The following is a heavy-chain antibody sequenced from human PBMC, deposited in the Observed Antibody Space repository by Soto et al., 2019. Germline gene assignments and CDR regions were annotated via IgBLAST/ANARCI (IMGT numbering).Heavy chain of an antibody. Sequence: PGGSLRLSCAASEFTFRSYWMHWVRQSPGKGLVWVSRISGDGSSTTYADSVRGRFTISRDNAKNTGYLQMDSLRAEDTAVYYCARSLPGTYGAVDIWGQGNMVTVSS. CDR1: EFTFRSYW. V-gene: IGHV3-74*01. CDR2: ISGDGSST. CDR3: ARSLPGTYGAVDI. J-gene: IGHJ3*02. D-gene: IGHD1-7*01.